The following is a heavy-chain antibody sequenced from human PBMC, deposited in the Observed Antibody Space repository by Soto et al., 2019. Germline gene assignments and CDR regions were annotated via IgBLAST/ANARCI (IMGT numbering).Heavy chain of an antibody. D-gene: IGHD2-2*01. V-gene: IGHV1-24*01. CDR1: GYTLTELS. Sequence: ASVKVSRTVSGYTLTELSMHWVRQAPGKGLEWMGGFDPEDGETIYAQKFQGRVTMTEDTSTDTAYMELSSLRSEDTAVYYCAIACSTSCYGAFDYWGQGTLVTVSS. CDR2: FDPEDGET. J-gene: IGHJ4*02. CDR3: AIACSTSCYGAFDY.